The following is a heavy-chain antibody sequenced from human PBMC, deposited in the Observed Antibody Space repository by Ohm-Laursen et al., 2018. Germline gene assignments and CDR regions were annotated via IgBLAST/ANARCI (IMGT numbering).Heavy chain of an antibody. V-gene: IGHV4-59*12. CDR1: GGSTSYYH. D-gene: IGHD6-19*01. J-gene: IGHJ4*02. Sequence: TLSFTCTGSGGSTSYYHWGWIRQAPGMGLVWIGYIYYSGSTNYNPFIMSRVTISVDTSKNQFSLKLSSVTAADTAVYYCARDFSGWWGRIDYWGQGILVTVSS. CDR3: ARDFSGWWGRIDY. CDR2: IYYSGST.